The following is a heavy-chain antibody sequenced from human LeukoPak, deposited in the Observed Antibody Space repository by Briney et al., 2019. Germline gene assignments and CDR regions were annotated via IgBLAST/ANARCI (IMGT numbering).Heavy chain of an antibody. Sequence: SVKVSCKAPGGTFSSYAISWVRQAPGQGLEWMGGIIPIFGTASYAQKFQGRVTITADESTSTAYMELSSLRSEDTAVYYCARVPYYYDSSGYSPIDYWGQGTLVTVSS. D-gene: IGHD3-22*01. CDR3: ARVPYYYDSSGYSPIDY. J-gene: IGHJ4*02. V-gene: IGHV1-69*01. CDR1: GGTFSSYA. CDR2: IIPIFGTA.